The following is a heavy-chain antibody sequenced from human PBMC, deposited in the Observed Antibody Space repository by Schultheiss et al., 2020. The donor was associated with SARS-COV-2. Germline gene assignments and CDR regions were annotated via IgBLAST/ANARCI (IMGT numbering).Heavy chain of an antibody. CDR1: GGSISSYS. CDR2: IYYSGST. V-gene: IGHV4-31*03. J-gene: IGHJ4*02. CDR3: ARARITMIVVVNSFDY. D-gene: IGHD3-22*01. Sequence: SQTLSLTCTVSGGSISSYSWSWIRQHPGKGLEWIGYIYYSGSTYYNPSLKSRVTISVDTSKNQFSLKLSSVTAADTAVYYCARARITMIVVVNSFDYWGQGTLVTVSS.